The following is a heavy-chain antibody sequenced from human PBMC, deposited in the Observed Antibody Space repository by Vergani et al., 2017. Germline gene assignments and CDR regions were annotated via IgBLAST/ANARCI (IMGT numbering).Heavy chain of an antibody. V-gene: IGHV3-30-3*01. CDR2: ISYDGSNK. CDR3: ARGRVLTGGSDY. CDR1: GFTFSSYA. J-gene: IGHJ4*02. D-gene: IGHD4/OR15-4a*01. Sequence: VQMVESGGGVVQPGRSLRLSCAASGFTFSSYAMHWVRQAPGKGLEWVAVISYDGSNKYYADSVKGRFTISRDNSKNTLYLQMNSLRAEDTAVYYCARGRVLTGGSDYWGQGTLVTVSS.